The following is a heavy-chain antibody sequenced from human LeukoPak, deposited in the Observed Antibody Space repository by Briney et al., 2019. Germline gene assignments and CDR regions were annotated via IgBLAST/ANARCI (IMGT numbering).Heavy chain of an antibody. CDR3: AILLNLGAPLVIGGDY. D-gene: IGHD2/OR15-2a*01. J-gene: IGHJ4*02. CDR1: GYTFTSYD. Sequence: ASVKVSCKASGYTFTSYDINWVRQATGQGLEWMGWMNPNSGNTGYAQKFQGRVTMTRNTSISTAYMELSSLRSEDTAVYYCAILLNLGAPLVIGGDYWGQGTLVTVSS. CDR2: MNPNSGNT. V-gene: IGHV1-8*01.